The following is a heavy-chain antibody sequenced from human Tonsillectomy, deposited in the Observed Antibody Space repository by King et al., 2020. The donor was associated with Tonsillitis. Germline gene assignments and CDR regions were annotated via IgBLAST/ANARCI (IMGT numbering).Heavy chain of an antibody. Sequence: VQLVESGGGVVQPGRSLRLSCAASGFTFSKYAMQWVRQAPGKGLEWVALIWYDGRSEYYADSVKGPFTISRDTSKSMLYLQMNSLRAEDTAVYYCASIYSSLNRGGQGTLVAVSS. V-gene: IGHV3-33*01. CDR2: IWYDGRSE. CDR3: ASIYSSLNR. D-gene: IGHD6-6*01. J-gene: IGHJ4*02. CDR1: GFTFSKYA.